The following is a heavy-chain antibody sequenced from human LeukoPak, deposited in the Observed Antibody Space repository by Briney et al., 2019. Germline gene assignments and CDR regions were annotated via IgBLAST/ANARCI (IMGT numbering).Heavy chain of an antibody. J-gene: IGHJ5*02. D-gene: IGHD2-2*01. CDR3: ARADCSSSTCYLRRSWFDP. V-gene: IGHV3-21*01. Sequence: GGSLRLSCAASGFTLSSYDMNWVRQAPGKGLEWVSSISTSSRYIYYKDSVRGRFTISRDDAKNSLYLEMNSLRAEDRPVYYCARADCSSSTCYLRRSWFDPWGQGTLVTVSS. CDR2: ISTSSRYI. CDR1: GFTLSSYD.